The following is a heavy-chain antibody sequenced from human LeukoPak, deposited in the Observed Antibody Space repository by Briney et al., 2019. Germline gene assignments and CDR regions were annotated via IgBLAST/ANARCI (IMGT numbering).Heavy chain of an antibody. J-gene: IGHJ3*02. Sequence: GASVKVSCKASGYTFTDYYMHWVRQAPGQGLEWMGCINSNSGGTNYAQKFQGRVTMTRDTSIRTAYMELSSLRSDDTAVYYCARVYDYGDYRGYDAFDIWGQGTMVTVSS. V-gene: IGHV1-2*02. CDR3: ARVYDYGDYRGYDAFDI. D-gene: IGHD4-17*01. CDR2: INSNSGGT. CDR1: GYTFTDYY.